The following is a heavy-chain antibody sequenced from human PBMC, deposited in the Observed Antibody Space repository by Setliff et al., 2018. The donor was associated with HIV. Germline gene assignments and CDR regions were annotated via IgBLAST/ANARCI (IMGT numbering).Heavy chain of an antibody. CDR2: IYYSGST. D-gene: IGHD2-15*01. CDR3: ARDEGVVAATETYYYNGLEV. J-gene: IGHJ6*02. Sequence: PSETLSLTCTVSGGSITSGTYYWNWIRQHPGKGLEWIGYIYYSGSTYYNPSLKSRITISVDTSKNQFSLTLNSVTAADTAVYYCARDEGVVAATETYYYNGLEVWGQGTTVTVSS. CDR1: GGSITSGTYY. V-gene: IGHV4-31*03.